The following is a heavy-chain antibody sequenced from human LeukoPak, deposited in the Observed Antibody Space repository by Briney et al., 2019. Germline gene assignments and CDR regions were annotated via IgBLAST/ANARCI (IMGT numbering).Heavy chain of an antibody. CDR3: ARGGVGSPTVDY. Sequence: PGGSLRLSCAASGFTFSTYWMHWVRQAPGKGLVWLSRINTDGSTTTYADSVKGRFTISRDNAKNTLYLQVDSLRAEDTAMHYCARGGVGSPTVDYWGQGTLVTLSS. V-gene: IGHV3-74*01. D-gene: IGHD1-26*01. J-gene: IGHJ4*02. CDR1: GFTFSTYW. CDR2: INTDGSTT.